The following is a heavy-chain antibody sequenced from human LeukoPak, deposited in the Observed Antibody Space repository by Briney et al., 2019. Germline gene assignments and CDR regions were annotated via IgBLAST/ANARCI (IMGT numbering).Heavy chain of an antibody. D-gene: IGHD2-2*01. Sequence: GGSLRLSCAASGFTFSSYSMNWVRQAPGKGPEWVSYISSSSSTIYYADSVKGRFTISRDNAKNSLYLQMNSLRAEDTAVYYCARDQLLFDYYGMDVWGQGTTVTVSS. CDR1: GFTFSSYS. V-gene: IGHV3-48*01. CDR2: ISSSSSTI. CDR3: ARDQLLFDYYGMDV. J-gene: IGHJ6*02.